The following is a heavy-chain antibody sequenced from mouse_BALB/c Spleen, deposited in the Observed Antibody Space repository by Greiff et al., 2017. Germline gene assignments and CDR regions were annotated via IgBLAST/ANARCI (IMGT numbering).Heavy chain of an antibody. CDR1: GYSITSDYA. V-gene: IGHV3-2*02. CDR2: ISYSGST. CDR3: ARWYGNYDY. Sequence: EVHLVESGPGLVKPSQSLSLTCTVTGYSITSDYAWNWIRQFPGNKLEWMGYISYSGSTSYNPSLKRRISITRDTSKNQFFLQLNSVTTEDTATYYCARWYGNYDYWGQGTTLTVSS. J-gene: IGHJ2*01. D-gene: IGHD2-10*02.